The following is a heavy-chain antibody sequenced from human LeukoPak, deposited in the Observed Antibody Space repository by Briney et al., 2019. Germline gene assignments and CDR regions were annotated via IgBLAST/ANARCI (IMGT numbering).Heavy chain of an antibody. CDR2: IYYSGSP. D-gene: IGHD6-13*01. CDR1: GVSISSYY. J-gene: IGHJ6*03. V-gene: IGHV4-59*12. CDR3: ARLPAAGYYYYMDV. Sequence: SQTLSLTSTVSGVSISSYYWSWIRQPPGKGLECIGYIYYSGSPNYNPSLKSRVTISVDTSNNQVSLKLSSVTAADTAVYYCARLPAAGYYYYMDVWGKGTTVTISS.